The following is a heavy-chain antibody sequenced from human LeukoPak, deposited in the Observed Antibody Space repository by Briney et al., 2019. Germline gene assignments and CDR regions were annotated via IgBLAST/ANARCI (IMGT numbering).Heavy chain of an antibody. Sequence: SETLSLTCIVSGGSISSYYWSWIRQPPGKGLEWIGYIYYSGSTNYNPSLTSRVTISVDTSKNQFSLKLSSVTAADTAVYYCARASATYYYDSSGYDFDYWGQGTLVTVSS. CDR3: ARASATYYYDSSGYDFDY. D-gene: IGHD3-22*01. CDR1: GGSISSYY. J-gene: IGHJ4*02. CDR2: IYYSGST. V-gene: IGHV4-59*08.